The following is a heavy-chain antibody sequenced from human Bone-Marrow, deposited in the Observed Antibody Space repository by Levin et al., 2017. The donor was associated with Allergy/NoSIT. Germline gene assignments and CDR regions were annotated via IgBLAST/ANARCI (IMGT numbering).Heavy chain of an antibody. CDR2: ISGSGGST. D-gene: IGHD6-13*01. Sequence: SCAASGFTFSSYAMSWVRQAPGKGLEWVSAISGSGGSTYYADSVKGRFTISRDNSKNTLYLQMNSLRAEDTAVYYCAKGPGSSWYRSGFDYWGQGTLVTVSS. J-gene: IGHJ4*02. V-gene: IGHV3-23*01. CDR3: AKGPGSSWYRSGFDY. CDR1: GFTFSSYA.